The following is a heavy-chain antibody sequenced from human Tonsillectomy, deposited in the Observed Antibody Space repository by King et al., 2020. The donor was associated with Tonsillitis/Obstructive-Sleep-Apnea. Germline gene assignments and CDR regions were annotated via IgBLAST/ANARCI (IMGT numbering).Heavy chain of an antibody. CDR3: ARGHSNIVVVPAALKMDY. CDR1: GYTFTGYY. CDR2: INPNSGGT. J-gene: IGHJ4*02. Sequence: VQLVESGAEVKKPGASVKVSCTASGYTFTGYYMHWVRQAPGQGLEWMGWINPNSGGTNYAQKFQGWVTMTRDTSISTAYMELSRLRSDDTAVYYCARGHSNIVVVPAALKMDYWGQGTLVTVSS. V-gene: IGHV1-2*04. D-gene: IGHD2-2*01.